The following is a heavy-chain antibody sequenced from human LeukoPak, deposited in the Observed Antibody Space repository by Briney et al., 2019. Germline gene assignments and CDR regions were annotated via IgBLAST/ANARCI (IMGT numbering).Heavy chain of an antibody. Sequence: PSETLSLTCTVSGGSISSYYWSWIRQPPGKGLEWIGYIYYNGSTNYNPSLKSRVTISVDTSKNQFSLKLSSVTAADTAVYYCARVAAYYYDSSYYFDYWGQGTLVTVSS. CDR1: GGSISSYY. J-gene: IGHJ4*02. CDR3: ARVAAYYYDSSYYFDY. V-gene: IGHV4-59*01. CDR2: IYYNGST. D-gene: IGHD3-22*01.